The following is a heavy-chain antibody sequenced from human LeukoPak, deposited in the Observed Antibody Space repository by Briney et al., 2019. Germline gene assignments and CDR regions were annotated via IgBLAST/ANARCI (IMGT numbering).Heavy chain of an antibody. CDR1: GYTFTSYY. CDR3: ARSRLEWLSYDAFDI. D-gene: IGHD3-3*01. J-gene: IGHJ3*02. V-gene: IGHV1-46*01. Sequence: GASVKVSCKASGYTFTSYYMHWVRQAPGQGLEWMGIINPSGGSTSYAQKFQGRVTMTRDTSTSTVYMGLSSLRSEDTAVYYCARSRLEWLSYDAFDIWGQGTMVTVSS. CDR2: INPSGGST.